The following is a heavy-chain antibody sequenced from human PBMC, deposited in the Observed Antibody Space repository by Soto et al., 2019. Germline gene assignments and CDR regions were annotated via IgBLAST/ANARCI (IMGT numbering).Heavy chain of an antibody. Sequence: PSETLSLTCAVSGGSISSGGYSWSWVRQAPGKRLEWVSAISGGCGTYYADSVKGRFTISRDNSKNTLFLQMNSLRAEDTGVYYCVKDPGNSGYDYYYYYYGMDLWGQGTTVTVSS. J-gene: IGHJ6*02. CDR1: GGSISSGGYS. CDR2: ISGGCGT. D-gene: IGHD5-12*01. CDR3: VKDPGNSGYDYYYYYYGMDL. V-gene: IGHV3-23*01.